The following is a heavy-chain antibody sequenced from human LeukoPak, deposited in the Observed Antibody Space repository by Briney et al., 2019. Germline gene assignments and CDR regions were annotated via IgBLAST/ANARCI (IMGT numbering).Heavy chain of an antibody. Sequence: PGGSLRLSCAASGFTFSSYSMNWVRQAPGKGLEWVSYISSSSSYTNYADSVKGRFTISRDNAKNSLYLQMNSLRAEDTAVYYCARVWGYGAVDYWGQGTLVTVSS. CDR3: ARVWGYGAVDY. CDR2: ISSSSSYT. J-gene: IGHJ4*02. V-gene: IGHV3-21*05. D-gene: IGHD4-17*01. CDR1: GFTFSSYS.